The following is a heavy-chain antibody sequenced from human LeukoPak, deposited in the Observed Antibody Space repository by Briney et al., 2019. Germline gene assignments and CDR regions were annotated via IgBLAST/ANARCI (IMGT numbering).Heavy chain of an antibody. J-gene: IGHJ4*02. Sequence: SETLSLTCTVSGGSISSGGYYWSWIRQHPGKGLEWIRYIYYSGSTYYNPSLKSRVTISVDTSKNQFSLKLSSVTAADTAVYYCARVRGSLRFLDYWGQGTLVTVSS. CDR1: GGSISSGGYY. V-gene: IGHV4-31*03. CDR3: ARVRGSLRFLDY. CDR2: IYYSGST. D-gene: IGHD3-3*01.